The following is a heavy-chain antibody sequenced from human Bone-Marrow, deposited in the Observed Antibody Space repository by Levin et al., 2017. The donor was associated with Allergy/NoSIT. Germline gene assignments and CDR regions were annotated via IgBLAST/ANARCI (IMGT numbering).Heavy chain of an antibody. V-gene: IGHV4-59*01. Sequence: RASETLSLTCTVSGGSISSYFWSWIRQPPGKGLEWIGYVYYTGNSDYNPSLKSRVTISLDTSKTQSSLKLTSVTAADTAVYYCARDTTLTPRAFNIWGRGTMVTVSP. CDR2: VYYTGNS. CDR1: GGSISSYF. CDR3: ARDTTLTPRAFNI. D-gene: IGHD4-17*01. J-gene: IGHJ3*02.